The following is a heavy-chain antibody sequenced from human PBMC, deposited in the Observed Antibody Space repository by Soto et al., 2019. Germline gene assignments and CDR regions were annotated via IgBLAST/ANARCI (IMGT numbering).Heavy chain of an antibody. V-gene: IGHV1-3*01. J-gene: IGHJ6*02. CDR1: GYTFTSYA. Sequence: GASVKVSCKASGYTFTSYAMHWVRQAPGQRLEWMGWINAGNGNTKYSQKFQGRVTITRDTSASTAYMELSSLRSEDTAVYYCATFSYYYDSSGYSGDYMDVWGQGTTVTVS. CDR3: ATFSYYYDSSGYSGDYMDV. D-gene: IGHD3-22*01. CDR2: INAGNGNT.